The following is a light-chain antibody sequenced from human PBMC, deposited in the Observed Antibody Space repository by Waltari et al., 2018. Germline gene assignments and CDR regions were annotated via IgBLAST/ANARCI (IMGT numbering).Light chain of an antibody. CDR3: SSYTSTSTYV. J-gene: IGLJ1*01. CDR2: EVS. CDR1: SSDVGAYNY. Sequence: QSALTQPASVSGSPGQSITISCTGASSDVGAYNYVSWYQQHPGKAPKLMIYEVSNRPSGVSNGFSGSKSGNTASLTISGLQAEDEADYYCSSYTSTSTYVFGSGTKVTVL. V-gene: IGLV2-14*01.